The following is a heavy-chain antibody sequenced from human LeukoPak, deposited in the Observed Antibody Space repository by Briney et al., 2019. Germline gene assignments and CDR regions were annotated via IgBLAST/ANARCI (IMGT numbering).Heavy chain of an antibody. CDR3: ARGQYSSGWYFDY. CDR2: ISYDGSNK. V-gene: IGHV3-30*14. Sequence: GGSLRLSCAASGFTFSSYAMHWVRQAPGKGLEWVAVISYDGSNKYYADSAKGRFTISRDNSKNTLYLQMNSLRAEDTAVYYCARGQYSSGWYFDYWGQGTLVTVSS. D-gene: IGHD6-19*01. CDR1: GFTFSSYA. J-gene: IGHJ4*02.